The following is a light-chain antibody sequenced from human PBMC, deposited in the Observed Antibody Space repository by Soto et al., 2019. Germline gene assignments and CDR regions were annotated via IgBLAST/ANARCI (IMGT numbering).Light chain of an antibody. J-gene: IGKJ1*01. CDR3: QQYGSSPPRT. CDR2: GAS. CDR1: QSVTNNY. Sequence: EIVLTQSPGTLSLSPGARATLSCRASQSVTNNYLAWYQQKPGQAPKLLIYGASSRATGMPDRFIGSGSGTDFTLTISRLEPADFAVYYCQQYGSSPPRTFGQGTKVEIK. V-gene: IGKV3-20*01.